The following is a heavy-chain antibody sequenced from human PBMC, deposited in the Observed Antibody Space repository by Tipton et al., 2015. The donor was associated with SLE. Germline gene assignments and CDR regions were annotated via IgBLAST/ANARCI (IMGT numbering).Heavy chain of an antibody. J-gene: IGHJ2*01. D-gene: IGHD6-6*01. CDR3: ARDHASSFDL. CDR1: GFTFSNYW. V-gene: IGHV3-7*01. CDR2: IKKDGSEK. Sequence: GSLRLSCAASGFTFSNYWMSWVRQAPGKGLEWVANIKKDGSEKYYVDSMKGRFTISRDNARDSLYLQMNSLRPEDTAVYYCARDHASSFDLWGRGTLVTVSS.